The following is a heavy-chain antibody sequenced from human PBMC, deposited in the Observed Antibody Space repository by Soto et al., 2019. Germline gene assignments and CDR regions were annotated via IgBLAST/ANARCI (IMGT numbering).Heavy chain of an antibody. V-gene: IGHV4-4*07. CDR3: ARERREEIHSGYDIDY. CDR2: IYTSGST. J-gene: IGHJ4*02. Sequence: QVQLQESGPGLVKPSETLSLPCTVSGGSISNYYWSWIRQPAGKGLEWIGRIYTSGSTDYNPSLNSRVNISIDTSKSHFCLKVSSVTAADTAVYYCARERREEIHSGYDIDYWGQGTLVTVSS. D-gene: IGHD5-12*01. CDR1: GGSISNYY.